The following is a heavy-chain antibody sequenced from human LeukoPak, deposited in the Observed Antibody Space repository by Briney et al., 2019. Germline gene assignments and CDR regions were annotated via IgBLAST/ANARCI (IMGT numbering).Heavy chain of an antibody. D-gene: IGHD3-16*01. CDR2: IYYSGST. CDR1: GGSISSYY. CDR3: ARRRSYALDY. V-gene: IGHV4-59*12. Sequence: SETLSLTCTVSGGSISSYYWSWIRQPPGKGLEWIGYIYYSGSTNYNPSLKSRVTISVDTSKNQFSLKLSSVTAADTAVYYCARRRSYALDYWGQGTLVTVSS. J-gene: IGHJ4*02.